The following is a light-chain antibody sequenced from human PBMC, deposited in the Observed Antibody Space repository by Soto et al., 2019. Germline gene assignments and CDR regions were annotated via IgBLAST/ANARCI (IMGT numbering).Light chain of an antibody. V-gene: IGKV3-15*01. J-gene: IGKJ3*01. CDR3: QQYNNWPPFT. Sequence: EIVMTQSPATLSVSPGERATLSCRASLSVASKLAWYQQKPGQAPRLLIYGASTRATGIPARFSGSGSGTEFTLTISTLQSEDFAVYYCQQYNNWPPFTFGPGTKVDIK. CDR1: LSVASK. CDR2: GAS.